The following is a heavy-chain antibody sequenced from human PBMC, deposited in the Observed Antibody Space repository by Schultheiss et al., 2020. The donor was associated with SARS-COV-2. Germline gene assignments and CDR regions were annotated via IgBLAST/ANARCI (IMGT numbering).Heavy chain of an antibody. CDR2: IRSKANSYAT. J-gene: IGHJ6*02. V-gene: IGHV3-73*01. CDR3: AVLMVGRDGMDV. D-gene: IGHD2-8*01. Sequence: GGSLRLSCAASGFTFSGSAMHWVRQASGKGLEWVGRIRSKANSYATAYAASVKGRFTISRDDSKNTAYLQMNSLKTEDTAVYYCAVLMVGRDGMDVWGQGTTVTVSS. CDR1: GFTFSGSA.